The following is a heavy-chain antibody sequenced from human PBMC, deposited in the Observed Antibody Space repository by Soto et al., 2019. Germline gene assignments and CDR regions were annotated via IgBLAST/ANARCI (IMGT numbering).Heavy chain of an antibody. CDR3: AKSFLSGLLWFGELSTVDY. CDR2: ISDRGDRT. Sequence: EVQVLESGGGLVQPGGSLRLSCAASGFTFSSYAMNWVRQAPGKGLEWVSAISDRGDRTYFTDSVKGRFTISRDNSKNTLYLQMNSLRSEDTAVYYCAKSFLSGLLWFGELSTVDYWGQGTLVIVSS. D-gene: IGHD3-10*01. V-gene: IGHV3-23*01. J-gene: IGHJ4*02. CDR1: GFTFSSYA.